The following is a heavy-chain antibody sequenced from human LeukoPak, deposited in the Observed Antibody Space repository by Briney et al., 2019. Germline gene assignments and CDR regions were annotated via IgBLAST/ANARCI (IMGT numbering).Heavy chain of an antibody. CDR3: ARSLYTIFGVVTSYGMDV. CDR1: RYTFTGYH. J-gene: IGHJ6*02. CDR2: SNPNSGCT. V-gene: IGHV1-2*02. D-gene: IGHD3-3*01. Sequence: GASVKVSCKSCRYTFTGYHMHEVGPAAGQGVEGMGWSNPNSGCTNYAQKFQGRVTMTRDMSISTAYMELSRLRSDDTAVYYCARSLYTIFGVVTSYGMDVWGQGTTVTVSS.